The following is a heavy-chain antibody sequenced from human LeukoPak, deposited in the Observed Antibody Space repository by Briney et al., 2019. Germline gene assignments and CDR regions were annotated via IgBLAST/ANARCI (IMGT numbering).Heavy chain of an antibody. CDR1: GGSTSSSPYW. CDR3: ARRAYGTGFDY. V-gene: IGHV4-39*01. CDR2: IYFSGST. J-gene: IGHJ4*02. D-gene: IGHD3/OR15-3a*01. Sequence: SETLSLTCTVSGGSTSSSPYWWSWIRQPPGKGLEWIGTIYFSGSTFYHPSLEGRVSISADRSKNQFSLKLASVTAADTAVYYCARRAYGTGFDYWGQGTVVTVSS.